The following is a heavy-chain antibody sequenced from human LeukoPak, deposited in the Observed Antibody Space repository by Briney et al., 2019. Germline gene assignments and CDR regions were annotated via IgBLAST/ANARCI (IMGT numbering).Heavy chain of an antibody. Sequence: SETLSLTCTVSGYSISSGYYWGWIRQPPGKGLEWIGSIYHSGSTYYNPSLKSRVTISADTSKNQFSLKLSSVTAADTAVYYCARMYSSGREIDYWGQGTLVTVSS. CDR2: IYHSGST. D-gene: IGHD6-19*01. CDR1: GYSISSGYY. V-gene: IGHV4-38-2*02. J-gene: IGHJ4*02. CDR3: ARMYSSGREIDY.